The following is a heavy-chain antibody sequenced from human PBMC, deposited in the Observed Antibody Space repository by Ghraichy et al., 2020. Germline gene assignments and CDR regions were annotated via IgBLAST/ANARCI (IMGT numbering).Heavy chain of an antibody. V-gene: IGHV4-34*01. CDR3: ARGPISSRLGGAYYFDY. CDR2: IKQSGST. D-gene: IGHD3-10*01. J-gene: IGHJ4*02. CDR1: GGSFNGYF. Sequence: ETLSLTCAVYGGSFNGYFWSWVRQPPGKGLEWLGEIKQSGSTNYSPSLKSRVTVSIDTSKNQFSLSLRSVTAADTAVYYCARGPISSRLGGAYYFDYWGQGTLVIVSS.